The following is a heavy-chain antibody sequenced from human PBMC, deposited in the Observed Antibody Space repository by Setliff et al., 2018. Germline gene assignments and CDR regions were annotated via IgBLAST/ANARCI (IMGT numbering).Heavy chain of an antibody. Sequence: SVKVSCKVSGGRFSDYSISWVRQARGQGLEWMGEIIPIFDIADVSQKFQVRVVLTADESTSTGHMELSSLSSGDTAVYYCAVATVVGRADYYYMDVWGKGTTVTVSS. CDR1: GGRFSDYS. CDR2: IIPIFDIA. D-gene: IGHD5-12*01. V-gene: IGHV1-69*13. J-gene: IGHJ6*03. CDR3: AVATVVGRADYYYMDV.